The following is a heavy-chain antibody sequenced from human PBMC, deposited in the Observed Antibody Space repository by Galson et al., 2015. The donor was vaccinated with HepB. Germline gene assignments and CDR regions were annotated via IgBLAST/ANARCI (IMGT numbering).Heavy chain of an antibody. CDR2: ISYDGSNK. J-gene: IGHJ6*02. CDR3: AKDLVRCTNGVCHMGGFYYYYGMDV. V-gene: IGHV3-30*18. Sequence: SLRLSCAASGFTFSSYGMHWVRQAPGKGLEWVAVISYDGSNKYYADSVKGRFTISRDNSKNTLYLQMNSLRAEDTAVYYCAKDLVRCTNGVCHMGGFYYYYGMDVWGQGTTVTVSS. CDR1: GFTFSSYG. D-gene: IGHD2-8*01.